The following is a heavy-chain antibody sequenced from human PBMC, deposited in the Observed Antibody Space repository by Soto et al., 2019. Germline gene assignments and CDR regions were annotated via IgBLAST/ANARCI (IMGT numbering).Heavy chain of an antibody. D-gene: IGHD4-17*01. V-gene: IGHV3-23*01. CDR2: ISGSGGST. J-gene: IGHJ6*02. Sequence: GGSLRLSCAASGFTFSSYAMSWVRQAPGKGLEWVSAISGSGGSTYYADSVKGRFTISRDNSKNTLYLQMNSLRAEDTAVYYCAKDPTVTLYYYYYGMDVWGQGTTVTVSS. CDR3: AKDPTVTLYYYYYGMDV. CDR1: GFTFSSYA.